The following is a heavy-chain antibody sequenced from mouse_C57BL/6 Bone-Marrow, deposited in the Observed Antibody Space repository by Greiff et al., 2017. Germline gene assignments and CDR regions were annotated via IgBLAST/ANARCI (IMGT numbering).Heavy chain of an antibody. CDR1: GYTFTNYW. CDR3: ARVDWDVGFAY. D-gene: IGHD4-1*01. CDR2: IYPGGGYT. V-gene: IGHV1-63*01. Sequence: QVQLQQSGAELVRPGTSVKMSCKASGYTFTNYWIGWAKQRPGHGLEWIGDIYPGGGYTNYNEKFKGKATLTADTSSSTAYMQFSSLTSEDSAIYYCARVDWDVGFAYWGQGTLVTVTA. J-gene: IGHJ3*01.